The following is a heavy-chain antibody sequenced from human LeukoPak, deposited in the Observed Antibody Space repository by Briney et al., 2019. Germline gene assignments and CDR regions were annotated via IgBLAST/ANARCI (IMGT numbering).Heavy chain of an antibody. CDR3: ARGPGSGVAEAGTKNWFDP. V-gene: IGHV4-39*07. J-gene: IGHJ5*02. D-gene: IGHD6-13*01. CDR1: GASIRSSSYY. Sequence: SETLSLTCTVSGASIRSSSYYWGWVRQPPGKGLEWNGSIYDSGNTYYNRSLRSRFTISVDTSRNQFSLRLNSVTAAYTAVYYCARGPGSGVAEAGTKNWFDPWGQGTLVTVSS. CDR2: IYDSGNT.